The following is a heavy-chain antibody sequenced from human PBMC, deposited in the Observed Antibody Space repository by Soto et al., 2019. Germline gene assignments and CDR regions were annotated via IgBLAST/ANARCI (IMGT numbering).Heavy chain of an antibody. CDR1: GFTFSSDS. Sequence: GGSLRLACAASGFTFSSDSMNWVRQAPGKGLEWVSSISSSSSYIYYADSVKGRFTISRDNAKNSLYLQMDSLRAEDTAVYYCARDLGYCSSTSCLYYFDYWGQGTLVTVSS. D-gene: IGHD2-2*01. CDR2: ISSSSSYI. J-gene: IGHJ4*02. CDR3: ARDLGYCSSTSCLYYFDY. V-gene: IGHV3-21*01.